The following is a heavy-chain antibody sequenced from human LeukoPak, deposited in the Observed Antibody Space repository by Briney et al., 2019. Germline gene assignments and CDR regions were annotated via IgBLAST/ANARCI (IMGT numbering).Heavy chain of an antibody. D-gene: IGHD3-22*01. Sequence: GGSLRLCCAASGFTFSSYAMSWVRQAPGKGLEWVSAISGSGGSTYYADSVKGRFTISRDNSKNTLYLQMNSLRAEDTAVYYCAKGSEDYYDSSYYYMDVWGKGTTVTVSS. CDR2: ISGSGGST. V-gene: IGHV3-23*01. CDR1: GFTFSSYA. CDR3: AKGSEDYYDSSYYYMDV. J-gene: IGHJ6*03.